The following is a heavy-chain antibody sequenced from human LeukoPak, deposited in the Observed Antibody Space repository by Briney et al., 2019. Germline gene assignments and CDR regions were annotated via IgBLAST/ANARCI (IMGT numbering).Heavy chain of an antibody. Sequence: PGGSLRLSCAASGFTFSTSGMHWVRQAPGKGLEWVAVIWYDGSNKHYAESVKGRLSISRDNSKSTLYLQMNSLRAEDTAVYYCARARGVSTGYRPIDYWGQGTLVTVSS. CDR2: IWYDGSNK. CDR3: ARARGVSTGYRPIDY. V-gene: IGHV3-33*01. D-gene: IGHD3-22*01. J-gene: IGHJ4*02. CDR1: GFTFSTSG.